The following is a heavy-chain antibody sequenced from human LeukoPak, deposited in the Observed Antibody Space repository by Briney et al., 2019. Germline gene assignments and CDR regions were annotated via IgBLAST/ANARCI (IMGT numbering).Heavy chain of an antibody. CDR1: GFNFISYW. Sequence: GGSLRLSCATSGFNFISYWVTWVRQAPGKGLECVANINEDGSEDFYVDSVKGRFTISRDNTMNSLYLQMNSLRAEDTALYYCVRGLATIDYWGQGTLVTVSS. D-gene: IGHD5-12*01. CDR3: VRGLATIDY. V-gene: IGHV3-7*01. CDR2: INEDGSED. J-gene: IGHJ4*02.